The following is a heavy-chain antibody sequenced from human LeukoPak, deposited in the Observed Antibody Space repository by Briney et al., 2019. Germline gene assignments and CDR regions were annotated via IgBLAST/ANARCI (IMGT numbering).Heavy chain of an antibody. CDR1: GGSISSSSYY. CDR2: IYYSGTN. D-gene: IGHD4-17*01. J-gene: IGHJ2*01. V-gene: IGHV4-39*01. Sequence: PAETLSLTCTVSGGSISSSSYYWGWLRQPPGKGLEWIGSIYYSGTNHYNPSLKSRVTISVDTSKNQFSLKLRSVTAADTAVYYSGRDYGDYPYWYFDPWGRGTVVTVSS. CDR3: GRDYGDYPYWYFDP.